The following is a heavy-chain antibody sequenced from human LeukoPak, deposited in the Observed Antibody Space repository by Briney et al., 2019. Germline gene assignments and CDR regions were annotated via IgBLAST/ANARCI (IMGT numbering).Heavy chain of an antibody. CDR1: GFTFSSYG. CDR2: IRYDGSNK. CDR3: AKQQLVSLYFDY. D-gene: IGHD6-13*01. Sequence: GGSLRLSCAASGFTFSSYGMHWVRQAPGKGLEWVAFIRYDGSNKYYADSVKGRFTISRDNSKNTLYLQMSSLRAEDTAVYYCAKQQLVSLYFDYWGQGTLVTVSS. V-gene: IGHV3-30*02. J-gene: IGHJ4*02.